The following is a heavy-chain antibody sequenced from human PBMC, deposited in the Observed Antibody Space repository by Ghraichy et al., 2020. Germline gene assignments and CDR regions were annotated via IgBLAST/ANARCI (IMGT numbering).Heavy chain of an antibody. J-gene: IGHJ4*02. CDR3: AREAVTGSDALDH. Sequence: GESLNISCAASGFTFKTYWMHWVRQVPGKGLMWISRIHSAGISPTYAAAVRGRFTISRDNDKNTLYLDMNGLRAEDTAVYYCAREAVTGSDALDHWGQGTLVTVSS. CDR1: GFTFKTYW. D-gene: IGHD2-21*02. V-gene: IGHV3-74*01. CDR2: IHSAGISP.